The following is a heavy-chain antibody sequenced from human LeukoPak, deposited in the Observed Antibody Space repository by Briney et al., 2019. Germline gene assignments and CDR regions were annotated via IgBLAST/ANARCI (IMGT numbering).Heavy chain of an antibody. V-gene: IGHV3-21*01. CDR2: ISSSSSYI. Sequence: GGSLRLSCAASGFTFSSYSMNWVRQAPGKGLEWVSSISSSSSYIYYADSVKGRFTISRDNAKNSLYLQMNSLRAEDTAVYYCARERRITTFGVVIPSRWFDPWGQGTLVTVSS. J-gene: IGHJ5*02. CDR1: GFTFSSYS. CDR3: ARERRITTFGVVIPSRWFDP. D-gene: IGHD3-3*01.